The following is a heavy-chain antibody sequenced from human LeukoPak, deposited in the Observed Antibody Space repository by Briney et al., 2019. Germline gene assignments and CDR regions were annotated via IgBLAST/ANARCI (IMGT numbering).Heavy chain of an antibody. CDR3: ARAKRLAYCGGDCYSPADY. Sequence: ASVKVSCKASGYTFTSYGISWVRQAPGQGLEWMGWISAYNGNTNYAQKLQGRVTVTTDTSTSTAYMELRSLRSDDTAVYYCARAKRLAYCGGDCYSPADYWGQGTLVTVSS. J-gene: IGHJ4*02. V-gene: IGHV1-18*01. CDR2: ISAYNGNT. CDR1: GYTFTSYG. D-gene: IGHD2-21*02.